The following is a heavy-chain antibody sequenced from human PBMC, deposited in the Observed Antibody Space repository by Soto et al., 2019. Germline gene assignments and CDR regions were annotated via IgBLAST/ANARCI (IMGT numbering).Heavy chain of an antibody. CDR1: GGTFNNYG. CDR2: IIPMLDTT. D-gene: IGHD5-12*01. J-gene: IGHJ4*02. Sequence: QVQLVQSGAEVRKPGSSVKVSCKASGGTFNNYGVAWVRQAPGQGLEWMGGIIPMLDTTNYDQKFQDRVTFTADTSTNTAYMELNTLTSDDTAIYFCSRAPMRDFYNYWGVCHSWGPGTLVTVSP. CDR3: SRAPMRDFYNYWGVCHS. V-gene: IGHV1-69*06.